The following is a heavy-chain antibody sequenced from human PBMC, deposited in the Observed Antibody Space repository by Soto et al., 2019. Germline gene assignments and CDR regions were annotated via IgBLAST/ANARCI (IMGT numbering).Heavy chain of an antibody. CDR1: GFTFSSYS. V-gene: IGHV3-21*01. Sequence: GGSWRLSCASSGFTFSSYSMNWVRQAPGKGLEWVSSISSSSSYIYYADSVTGRCTISRDNAKNSLYLQMNSLRAEDTAVYYCARDKGAHRNRHDPRAHGTLDTVSS. CDR2: ISSSSSYI. CDR3: ARDKGAHRNRHDP. D-gene: IGHD3-10*01. J-gene: IGHJ5*02.